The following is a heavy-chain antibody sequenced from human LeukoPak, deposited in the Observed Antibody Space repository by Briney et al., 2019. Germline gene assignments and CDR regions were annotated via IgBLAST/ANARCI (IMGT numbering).Heavy chain of an antibody. Sequence: GGSLRLSCAASGFTFSTYTMSWVRQAPGKGLEWVSTISGSGGSTYSADSVEGRFSISRDNSKNTLYLQMNNLRAEDTAVYYCAKEGGDTWTNFYFHYWGQGTLVTVSS. CDR3: AKEGGDTWTNFYFHY. J-gene: IGHJ4*02. CDR2: ISGSGGST. CDR1: GFTFSTYT. D-gene: IGHD1-20*01. V-gene: IGHV3-23*01.